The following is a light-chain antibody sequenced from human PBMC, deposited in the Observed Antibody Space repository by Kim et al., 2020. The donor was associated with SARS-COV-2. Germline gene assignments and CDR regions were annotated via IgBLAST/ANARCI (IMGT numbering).Light chain of an antibody. CDR1: SSDVGGYNY. V-gene: IGLV2-14*03. Sequence: QSVTISSTGTSSDVGGYNYVSWYQQHQGKAPKLMIYDVSNRPSGVSNRFSGSKSGNTASLTISGLQAEDEADYYCSSYTSSSTLGVFGGGTQLTVL. J-gene: IGLJ3*02. CDR2: DVS. CDR3: SSYTSSSTLGV.